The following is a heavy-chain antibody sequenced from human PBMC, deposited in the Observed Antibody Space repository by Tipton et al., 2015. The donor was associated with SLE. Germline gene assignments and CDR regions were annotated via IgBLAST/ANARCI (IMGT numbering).Heavy chain of an antibody. CDR1: GDSINSGSYY. CDR2: IYISGTT. J-gene: IGHJ5*02. Sequence: TLSLTCTVSGDSINSGSYYWSWIRQAAGKGLEWIWRIYISGTTNYNPSLKSRVSISVDTSKNQFSLKLRSVTAADTAVYYCASGAYGSDNSHLGGWFDPWGQGTPVTVSS. V-gene: IGHV4-61*02. CDR3: ASGAYGSDNSHLGGWFDP. D-gene: IGHD3-10*01.